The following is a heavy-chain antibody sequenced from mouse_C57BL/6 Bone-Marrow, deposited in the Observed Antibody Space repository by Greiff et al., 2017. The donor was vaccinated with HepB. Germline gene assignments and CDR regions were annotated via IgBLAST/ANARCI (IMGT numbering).Heavy chain of an antibody. CDR2: IYPGDGDT. J-gene: IGHJ3*01. CDR1: GYAFSSYW. Sequence: QVQLQQSGAELVKPGASVKISCKASGYAFSSYWMNWVKQRPGKGLEWIGQIYPGDGDTNYNGKFKGKATLTADKSSSTAYMQLSSLTSEDSAVYFCARPIYYYGSSPLAYWGQGTLVTVSA. CDR3: ARPIYYYGSSPLAY. V-gene: IGHV1-80*01. D-gene: IGHD1-1*01.